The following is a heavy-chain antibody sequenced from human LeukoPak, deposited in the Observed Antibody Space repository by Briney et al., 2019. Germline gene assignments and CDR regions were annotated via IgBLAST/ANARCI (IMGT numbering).Heavy chain of an antibody. Sequence: PGGSLRLSCAASGFTFSNYWMNWVRQAPGKGLEWVANIKQDGSAKYYVDSVKGRFTISRDNAKNSLYLQMNSLGAEDTAVYYCARTIREQWLTIDYWRQGTLVTFSS. D-gene: IGHD6-19*01. CDR2: IKQDGSAK. V-gene: IGHV3-7*04. J-gene: IGHJ4*02. CDR3: ARTIREQWLTIDY. CDR1: GFTFSNYW.